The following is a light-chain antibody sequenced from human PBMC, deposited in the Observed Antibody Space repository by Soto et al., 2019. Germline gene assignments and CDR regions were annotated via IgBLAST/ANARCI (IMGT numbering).Light chain of an antibody. CDR1: QSVSSY. J-gene: IGKJ1*01. Sequence: IVLTLSSGTLSLSPGERATLSCRASQSVSSYLAWYQQKPGQAPRLLIYGASNRATGIPDRFSGSASGTDFTLTISRLEPEDFAVYYCQQYGSSGTFGQGTKVDIK. CDR3: QQYGSSGT. CDR2: GAS. V-gene: IGKV3-20*01.